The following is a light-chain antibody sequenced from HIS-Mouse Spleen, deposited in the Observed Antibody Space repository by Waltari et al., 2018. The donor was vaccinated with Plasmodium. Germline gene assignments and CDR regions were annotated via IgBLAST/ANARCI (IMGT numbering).Light chain of an antibody. V-gene: IGKV3-15*01. CDR1: QSVSSN. CDR3: QQYNNWSFT. CDR2: GAS. J-gene: IGKJ3*01. Sequence: EIVMTQSPATLSVSPGERATLSCRASQSVSSNLAWYQHKPGQAPRLLIYGASTRATCIPARFSGSGSGTEFTLTISSLQSEDFAVYYCQQYNNWSFTFGPGTKVDIK.